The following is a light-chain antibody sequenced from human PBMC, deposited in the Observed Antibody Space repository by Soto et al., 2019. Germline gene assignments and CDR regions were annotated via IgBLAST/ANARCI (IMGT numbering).Light chain of an antibody. J-gene: IGLJ1*01. V-gene: IGLV1-40*01. Sequence: QSVLTQPPSVSGAPGQRVTISCTGSSSNIGAGYDVHWYQQLPGTAPKLLIYGNSNRPSWVPDRFSGSKSGTSASLAITVLQAEDEADYCCQSYDSSLSGYVFGTGTKLTVL. CDR2: GNS. CDR3: QSYDSSLSGYV. CDR1: SSNIGAGYD.